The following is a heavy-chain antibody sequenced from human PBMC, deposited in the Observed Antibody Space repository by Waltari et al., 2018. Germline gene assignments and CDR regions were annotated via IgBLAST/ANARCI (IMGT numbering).Heavy chain of an antibody. CDR2: IIPDFSTA. Sequence: QVQLVQSGAGVKKPGTSVKVSCKASEGTFSSYASSWVPPAPGQGLEWMGRIIPDFSTANYAQKFQGRVTSTADKSTSTAYMELRSLGSEDTAVYYCARGPLGATYFDYWGQGTLVTVSS. V-gene: IGHV1-69*13. J-gene: IGHJ4*02. D-gene: IGHD1-26*01. CDR1: EGTFSSYA. CDR3: ARGPLGATYFDY.